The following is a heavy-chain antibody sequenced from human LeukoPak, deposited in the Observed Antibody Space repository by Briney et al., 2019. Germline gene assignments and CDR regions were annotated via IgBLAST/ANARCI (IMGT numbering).Heavy chain of an antibody. V-gene: IGHV4-39*01. Sequence: PSETLSLTCTVSGGSISSNSYYWGWIRQPPGEGLEWNGGIYYSGSTYYNPSLKMRVTISVDTSKNQFTLKLSSVTAAVPAVYYFSGLSWRGRILLVPSAMDVWRKGTGVTVSS. CDR2: IYYSGST. J-gene: IGHJ6*04. CDR1: GGSISSNSYY. CDR3: SGLSWRGRILLVPSAMDV. D-gene: IGHD3-10*01.